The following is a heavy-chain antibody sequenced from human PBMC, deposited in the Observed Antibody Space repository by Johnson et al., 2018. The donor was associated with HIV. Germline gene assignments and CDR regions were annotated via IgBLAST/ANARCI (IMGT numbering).Heavy chain of an antibody. CDR2: ISYDGSNK. Sequence: QVQLVESGGGLVQPGGSLRLSCAASRFTFSSNDMHWVRQATGKGLEWVAVISYDGSNKYYADSVKGRFTISRDNSKNTLYVQMNSLRVEDTAVYYCAKMSRGRQDAFDIWGQGTMVTVSS. V-gene: IGHV3-30*18. D-gene: IGHD3-16*01. CDR3: AKMSRGRQDAFDI. CDR1: RFTFSSND. J-gene: IGHJ3*02.